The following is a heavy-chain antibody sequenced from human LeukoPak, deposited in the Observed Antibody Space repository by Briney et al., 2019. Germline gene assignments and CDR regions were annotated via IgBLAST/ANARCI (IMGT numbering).Heavy chain of an antibody. CDR3: ARLAAIRYYDILTGYSNFDY. CDR1: GSSISSSSYY. J-gene: IGHJ4*02. V-gene: IGHV4-39*01. D-gene: IGHD3-9*01. Sequence: SETLSLTCTVSGSSISSSSYYWGWIRQPPGKGLEWIGSIYYSGSTYYNPSLKSRVTISVDTSKNQFSLKLSSVTAADTAVYYCARLAAIRYYDILTGYSNFDYWGQGTLVTVSS. CDR2: IYYSGST.